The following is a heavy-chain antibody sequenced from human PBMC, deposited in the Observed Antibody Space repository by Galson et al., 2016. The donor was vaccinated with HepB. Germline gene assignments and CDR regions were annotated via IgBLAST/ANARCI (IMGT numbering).Heavy chain of an antibody. CDR1: GYTFSAYP. V-gene: IGHV1-3*01. Sequence: SVKVSCKASGYTFSAYPMHWVRQAPGQRFEWMGWIIPGNGNTKYSQNFQGRVTITRDTSANTAFMELSSLRSEDTAVYYRARAGNFCSSPSCPRLGMDVWGHGTTVTVSS. J-gene: IGHJ6*02. CDR3: ARAGNFCSSPSCPRLGMDV. CDR2: IIPGNGNT. D-gene: IGHD2-2*01.